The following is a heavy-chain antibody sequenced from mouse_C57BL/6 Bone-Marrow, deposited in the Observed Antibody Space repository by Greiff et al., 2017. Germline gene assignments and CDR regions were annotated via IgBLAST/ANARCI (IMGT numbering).Heavy chain of an antibody. Sequence: QVQLQQPGAELVKPGASVKLSCTASGYTFTSYWMPWVKQRPGQGLEWIGMIHPNSGSTNYTEKFKSKATLTVDKSSSTAYMQLSSLTSEDSAVXYCSRGEDHGTAWCAYWGQGTLVTVSA. D-gene: IGHD1-1*01. J-gene: IGHJ3*01. CDR1: GYTFTSYW. CDR3: SRGEDHGTAWCAY. V-gene: IGHV1-64*01. CDR2: IHPNSGST.